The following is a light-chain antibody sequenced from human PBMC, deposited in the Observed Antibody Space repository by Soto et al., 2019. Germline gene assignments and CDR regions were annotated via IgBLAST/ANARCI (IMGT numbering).Light chain of an antibody. CDR3: SSYAASRTRV. Sequence: QSALTQPASVSGSPGQSITISCTGTSSDFGDYNYVSWYQHHPDKAPKLIIFGVSNRPSGVSNRFSASKSGNTASLTISGLQVDAEADYYCSSYAASRTRVFGIGTKVTV. CDR2: GVS. CDR1: SSDFGDYNY. J-gene: IGLJ1*01. V-gene: IGLV2-14*01.